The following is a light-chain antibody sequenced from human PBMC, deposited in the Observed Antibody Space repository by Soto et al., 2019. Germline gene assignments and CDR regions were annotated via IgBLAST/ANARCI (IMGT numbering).Light chain of an antibody. Sequence: QSALTQPRSVSGSPGQSVTISCTGTNSDVGGYNYVSWYQHHPGKAPKLMIYDVSKRPSGVPDRFSGSKSGNTASLTISGLQAEDEADYYCCSYAGSYVVFGGGTQLTVL. CDR1: NSDVGGYNY. V-gene: IGLV2-11*01. CDR3: CSYAGSYVV. CDR2: DVS. J-gene: IGLJ2*01.